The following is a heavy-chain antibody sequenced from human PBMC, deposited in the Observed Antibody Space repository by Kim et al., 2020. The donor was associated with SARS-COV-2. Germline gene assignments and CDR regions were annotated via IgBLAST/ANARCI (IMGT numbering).Heavy chain of an antibody. CDR3: ATGAANYYYMGV. J-gene: IGHJ6*03. CDR1: GGSISSYY. CDR2: IYYSGST. Sequence: SETLSLTCTVSGGSISSYYWSWIRQPPGKGLEWIGYIYYSGSTNYIPSLKSRVTISVDTSKNQFSLKLSSVTAADTAVYYCATGAANYYYMGVWGNGPPVTVSS. V-gene: IGHV4-59*08.